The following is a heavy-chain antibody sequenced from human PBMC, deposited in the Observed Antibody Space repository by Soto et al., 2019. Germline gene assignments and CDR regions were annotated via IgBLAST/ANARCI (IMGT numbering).Heavy chain of an antibody. CDR3: AKDDVWSGYSEFDY. D-gene: IGHD3-3*01. J-gene: IGHJ4*02. CDR1: VFTFSSYA. Sequence: PGWSLRLSCASSVFTFSSYAMSWVRQAPGKGLEWVSAISGSGGSTYYADSVKGRFTISRDNSKNTLYLQMNSLRAEDTAVYYCAKDDVWSGYSEFDYWGQGTLVTVSS. CDR2: ISGSGGST. V-gene: IGHV3-23*01.